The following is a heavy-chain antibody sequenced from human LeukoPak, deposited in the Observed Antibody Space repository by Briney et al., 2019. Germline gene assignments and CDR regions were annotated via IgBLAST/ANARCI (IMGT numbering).Heavy chain of an antibody. J-gene: IGHJ4*02. CDR2: IIPIFGTA. CDR1: GGTFSSYA. V-gene: IGHV1-69*06. Sequence: ASVKVSCKASGGTFSSYAISWVRQAPGQGLEWMGGIIPIFGTANYAQKFQGRVTITADKSTSTAYMELSSLRPGDTAVYYCARRNGYNLLYFDYWGQGTLVPVSS. CDR3: ARRNGYNLLYFDY. D-gene: IGHD5-24*01.